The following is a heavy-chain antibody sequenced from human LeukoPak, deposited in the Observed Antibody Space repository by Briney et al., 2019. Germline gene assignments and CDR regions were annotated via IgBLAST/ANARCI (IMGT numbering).Heavy chain of an antibody. J-gene: IGHJ4*02. CDR2: IRGSGIST. Sequence: GGSLRLSCAASGFIFSSYAMSWVRHAPGKGLEWVSDIRGSGISTYYADSVKGRFTISRDNSKNTLYLQMNSLRAEDTAVYYCAKVPYDRTGYYYFDYWGQGTLVTVSS. V-gene: IGHV3-23*01. D-gene: IGHD3-22*01. CDR1: GFIFSSYA. CDR3: AKVPYDRTGYYYFDY.